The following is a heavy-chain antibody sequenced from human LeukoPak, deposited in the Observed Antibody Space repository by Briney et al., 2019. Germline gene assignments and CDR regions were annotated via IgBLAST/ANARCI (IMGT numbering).Heavy chain of an antibody. V-gene: IGHV4-31*03. Sequence: SETLSLTCTVSGGSLSSGGYYWGWIRKHPGMGLEWIGSIYYSGSTYYTPSLKSRVNISVDTSKSQFTLNLTSVTAADTAVYYCARVSSARNGFDYWGQGTLVTVSS. CDR3: ARVSSARNGFDY. CDR2: IYYSGST. CDR1: GGSLSSGGYY. D-gene: IGHD1-14*01. J-gene: IGHJ4*02.